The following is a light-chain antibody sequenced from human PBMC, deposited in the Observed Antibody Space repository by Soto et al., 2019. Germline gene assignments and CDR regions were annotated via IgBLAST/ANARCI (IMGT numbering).Light chain of an antibody. CDR2: GSY. CDR3: QSYDSSLSAWV. Sequence: QSVLTQPTSVSGAPGQRVTISCTGSSSNIGAGSDVHWYQQVPGTAPKLLVYGSYNRPSGVPDRFSGSKSGTSASLAITGLQAEDEADFYCQSYDSSLSAWVFGTGTKLTVL. CDR1: SSNIGAGSD. V-gene: IGLV1-40*01. J-gene: IGLJ1*01.